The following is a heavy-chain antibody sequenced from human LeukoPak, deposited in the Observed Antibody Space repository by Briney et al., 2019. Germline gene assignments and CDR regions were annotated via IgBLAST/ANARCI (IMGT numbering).Heavy chain of an antibody. Sequence: GRALRLSCAAAGFTFSSYGMHWVRQAPGKGLEWVAVISYDGSNKYYADSVKGRFTISRDNSKNTLYLQMNSLRAEDTAVYYCAKGKAVRGVITDWGQGTLVTVSS. J-gene: IGHJ4*02. CDR3: AKGKAVRGVITD. V-gene: IGHV3-30*18. CDR1: GFTFSSYG. CDR2: ISYDGSNK. D-gene: IGHD3-10*01.